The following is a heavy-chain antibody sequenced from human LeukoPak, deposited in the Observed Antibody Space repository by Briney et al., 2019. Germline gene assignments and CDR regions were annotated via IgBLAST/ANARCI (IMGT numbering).Heavy chain of an antibody. CDR3: ARYADCSSTSCPFDY. V-gene: IGHV1-2*02. J-gene: IGHJ4*02. Sequence: GASVKVSCKASGYTFTGYYMHWVRRAPGQGLEWMGWINPNSGGTNYAQKFQGRVTMTRDTSISTAYMELSRLRFDDTAVYYCARYADCSSTSCPFDYWGQGTLVTVSS. CDR1: GYTFTGYY. CDR2: INPNSGGT. D-gene: IGHD2-2*01.